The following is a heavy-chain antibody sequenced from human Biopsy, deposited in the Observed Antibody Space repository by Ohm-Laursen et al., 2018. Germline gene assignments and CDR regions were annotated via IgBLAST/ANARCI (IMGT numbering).Heavy chain of an antibody. Sequence: SVKVSCKPSGYTFTAFSVHWLRQAPGQGLEWMGWINPKSGDTDYPQNFQGRVSMTRDTSISTAYMDLSSLRSADTAVYFCARNTGWYGDLYYFDYWGQGTLVTVSS. CDR2: INPKSGDT. CDR3: ARNTGWYGDLYYFDY. V-gene: IGHV1-2*02. CDR1: GYTFTAFS. D-gene: IGHD6-19*01. J-gene: IGHJ4*02.